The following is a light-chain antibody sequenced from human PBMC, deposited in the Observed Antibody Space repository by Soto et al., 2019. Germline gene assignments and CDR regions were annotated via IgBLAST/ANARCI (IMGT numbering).Light chain of an antibody. CDR1: QSVLYNANNKNY. Sequence: DIVMTQSPDSLAVSLGERATLNCKSSQSVLYNANNKNYLAWYQQKPGQAPRLLIYGASSRATGIPDRFSGSGSGTDFTLTISRLEPEDSAVYYCQQYGSSPPFTFVPGTRVDIK. CDR3: QQYGSSPPFT. V-gene: IGKV4-1*01. J-gene: IGKJ3*01. CDR2: GAS.